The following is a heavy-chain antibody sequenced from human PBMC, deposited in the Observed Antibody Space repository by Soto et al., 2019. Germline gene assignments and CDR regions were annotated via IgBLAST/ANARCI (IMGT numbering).Heavy chain of an antibody. CDR1: GYTFTSYD. J-gene: IGHJ4*02. Sequence: QVQLVQSGAEVKKPGASVKVSCKASGYTFTSYDINWVRQATGQGLEWMGWMNPNSGNTGYAQKFQGRVAMTRNTSISTAYMELSSLRSEDTAVYYCARADYDDRSGYLLPCGYWGQGTLVTVSS. D-gene: IGHD3-22*01. CDR2: MNPNSGNT. CDR3: ARADYDDRSGYLLPCGY. V-gene: IGHV1-8*01.